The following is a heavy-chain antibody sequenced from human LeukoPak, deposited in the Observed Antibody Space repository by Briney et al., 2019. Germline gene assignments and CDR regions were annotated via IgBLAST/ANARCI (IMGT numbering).Heavy chain of an antibody. J-gene: IGHJ4*02. CDR3: ARSGNNYGNFWFDY. Sequence: GGSLRLSCAASGFTFSTYSMNWVRQAPGKGLEWISYISRTSGTIYYADSVRGRFTMSRDNAKNSLSLQLNSLRAEDTAVYYRARSGNNYGNFWFDYWGQGTLVTVSS. V-gene: IGHV3-48*04. CDR2: ISRTSGTI. D-gene: IGHD5-18*01. CDR1: GFTFSTYS.